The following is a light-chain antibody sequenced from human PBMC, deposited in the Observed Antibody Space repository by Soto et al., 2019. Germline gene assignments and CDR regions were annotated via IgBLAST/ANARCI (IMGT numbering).Light chain of an antibody. CDR1: SSDVGGFEY. CDR3: GSITRSSTSV. V-gene: IGLV2-14*01. CDR2: DVT. J-gene: IGLJ1*01. Sequence: QSALSQPASVSGSPGQSITISCTGTSSDVGGFEYVSWYQHQPRKAPKLIIYDVTKRPSGVSNRFSGSKSGNTASLTISGIQAEDEGDYYCGSITRSSTSVFGTGTKVTVL.